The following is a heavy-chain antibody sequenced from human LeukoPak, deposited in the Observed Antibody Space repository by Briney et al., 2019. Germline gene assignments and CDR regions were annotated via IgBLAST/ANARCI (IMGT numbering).Heavy chain of an antibody. CDR1: GGSISSYY. Sequence: SETLSLTCTVSGGSISSYYWSWIRQPPGKGLEWIGYVYYSGSTSSNPSLKSRVTISVDTSKNHFSLKLSSVTAADTAVYYCARLALPISGWSIFDYWGQGSLVTVSS. CDR2: VYYSGST. J-gene: IGHJ4*02. D-gene: IGHD6-19*01. V-gene: IGHV4-59*08. CDR3: ARLALPISGWSIFDY.